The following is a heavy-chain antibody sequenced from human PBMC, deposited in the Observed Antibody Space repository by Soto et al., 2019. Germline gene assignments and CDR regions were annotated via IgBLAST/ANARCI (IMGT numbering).Heavy chain of an antibody. D-gene: IGHD3-3*01. CDR2: IWYDGSNK. V-gene: IGHV3-33*01. CDR3: ARDLLPKIGYYDFWSGYLDY. J-gene: IGHJ4*02. CDR1: GFTFSSYG. Sequence: GGSLRLSCAASGFTFSSYGMHWVRQAPGKGLEWVAVIWYDGSNKYYADSVKGRFTISRDNSKNTLYLQMNSLRAEDTAVYYCARDLLPKIGYYDFWSGYLDYWGQGTLVTVSS.